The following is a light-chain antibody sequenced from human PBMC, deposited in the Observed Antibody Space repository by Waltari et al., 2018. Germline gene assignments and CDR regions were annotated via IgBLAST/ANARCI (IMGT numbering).Light chain of an antibody. Sequence: DIQMTQSPSSLSASVGDRVTITCRPSQSISLYLNWFQQKPGKAPTVLSYAASRLQSVVPSRFSGRRSGTDFTLTISSLRPEDFATYYCQQSYIAPVTFGRGNKVAIK. CDR1: QSISLY. J-gene: IGKJ1*01. CDR2: AAS. V-gene: IGKV1-39*01. CDR3: QQSYIAPVT.